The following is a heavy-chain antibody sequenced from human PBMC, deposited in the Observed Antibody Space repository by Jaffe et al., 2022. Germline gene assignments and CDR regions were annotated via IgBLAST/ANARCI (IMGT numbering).Heavy chain of an antibody. J-gene: IGHJ4*02. CDR2: IYYSGST. CDR3: ARGRPLFDY. V-gene: IGHV4-59*01. CDR1: GGSISSYY. Sequence: QVQLQESGPGLVKPSETLSLTCTVSGGSISSYYWSWIRQPPGKGLEWIGYIYYSGSTNYNPSLKSRVTISVDTSKNQFSLKLSSVTAADTAVYYCARGRPLFDYWGQGTLVTVSS.